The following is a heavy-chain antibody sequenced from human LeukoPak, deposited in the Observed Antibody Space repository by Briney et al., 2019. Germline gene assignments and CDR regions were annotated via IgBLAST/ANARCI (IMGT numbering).Heavy chain of an antibody. CDR3: ARGIRTYYYGSGSYGTDY. CDR1: GYTFTSYD. D-gene: IGHD3-10*01. Sequence: ASVKVSCKASGYTFTSYDINWVRQATGQGLEWMGWMNPNSGNTGYAQKFQGRVTITRNTSISTAYMELSSLRSEDTAVYYCARGIRTYYYGSGSYGTDYWGQGTLVTVSS. CDR2: MNPNSGNT. J-gene: IGHJ4*02. V-gene: IGHV1-8*03.